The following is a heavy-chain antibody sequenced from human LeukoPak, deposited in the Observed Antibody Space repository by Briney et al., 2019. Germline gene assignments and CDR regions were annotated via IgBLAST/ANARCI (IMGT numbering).Heavy chain of an antibody. J-gene: IGHJ5*02. D-gene: IGHD1-1*01. CDR2: VDPSDSYT. V-gene: IGHV5-10-1*01. CDR1: RYSFTNYW. Sequence: KPGESLRISCKDSRYSFTNYWISWVRQMPGKGLEWMGNVDPSDSYTNYSPSFQGHVTISVDKSISTAYLQWSSLKASDTAMYYCARHGRSTATTYNWFDPWGQGTLVTVSS. CDR3: ARHGRSTATTYNWFDP.